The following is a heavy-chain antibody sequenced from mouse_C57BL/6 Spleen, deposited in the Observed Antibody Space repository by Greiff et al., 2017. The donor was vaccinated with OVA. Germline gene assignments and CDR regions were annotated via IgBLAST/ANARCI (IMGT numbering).Heavy chain of an antibody. CDR1: GYSFTGYF. D-gene: IGHD2-4*01. Sequence: VQLQQSGPELVKPGDSVKISCKASGYSFTGYFMNWVMQSHGKSLEWIGRINPYNGDTFYNQKFKGKATLTVDKSSSTAHMELRSLTSEDSAVYYGARPYYDEGYVDVWGTGTTVTVSS. J-gene: IGHJ1*03. V-gene: IGHV1-20*01. CDR3: ARPYYDEGYVDV. CDR2: INPYNGDT.